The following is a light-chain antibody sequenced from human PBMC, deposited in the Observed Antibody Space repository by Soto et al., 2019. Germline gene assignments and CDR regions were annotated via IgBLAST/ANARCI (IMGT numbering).Light chain of an antibody. CDR2: HAS. Sequence: EIVLTQSPGTLSLSPGERATLSCRASQSVRANYVAWYQQKPGQAPRVLIYHASSGATGIPDRFSGSGSGTDFTLAIIRLEPEDFAVYYCLQYVTPPYTFGQRTRLEIK. CDR1: QSVRANY. V-gene: IGKV3-20*01. CDR3: LQYVTPPYT. J-gene: IGKJ2*01.